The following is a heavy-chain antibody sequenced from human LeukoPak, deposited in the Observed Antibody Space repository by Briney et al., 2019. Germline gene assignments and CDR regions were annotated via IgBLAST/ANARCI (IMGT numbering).Heavy chain of an antibody. CDR1: GFTFSSYW. CDR2: ISSSGSTI. Sequence: GGSLRLSCAASGFTFSSYWMSWVRQAPGKGLEWVSYISSSGSTIYYADSVKGRFTISRDNAKNSLYLQMNSLRAEDTAVYYCARDIFYYGSGIPNWGQGTLVTVSS. CDR3: ARDIFYYGSGIPN. J-gene: IGHJ4*02. D-gene: IGHD3-10*01. V-gene: IGHV3-48*04.